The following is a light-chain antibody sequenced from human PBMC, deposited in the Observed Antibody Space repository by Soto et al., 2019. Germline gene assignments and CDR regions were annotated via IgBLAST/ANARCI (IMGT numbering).Light chain of an antibody. CDR3: QVWASSSDHYV. V-gene: IGLV3-21*02. CDR2: DDG. Sequence: SYELTQPPSVSVAPGQTARITCGGNNIETKSVHWYQQRPGQAPVLVVYDDGDRPSGIPERFSGSNSGNTATLTISRVEVGDEPHYYCQVWASSSDHYVFGSGTKVTVL. J-gene: IGLJ1*01. CDR1: NIETKS.